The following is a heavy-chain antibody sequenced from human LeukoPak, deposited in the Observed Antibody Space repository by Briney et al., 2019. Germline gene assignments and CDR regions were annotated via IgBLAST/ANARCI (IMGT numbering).Heavy chain of an antibody. V-gene: IGHV3-30*02. D-gene: IGHD5-24*01. CDR2: IRYDGSNK. CDR3: ASGGRWLQSFGDFDY. J-gene: IGHJ4*02. CDR1: GFTFSSYG. Sequence: PGGSLRLSCGASGFTFSSYGMHWVRQAPGKGLEGVAFIRYDGSNKYYADSVKGRFTISRDNSKNTLYLQMNSLRAEDTAVYYCASGGRWLQSFGDFDYWGQGTLVTVSS.